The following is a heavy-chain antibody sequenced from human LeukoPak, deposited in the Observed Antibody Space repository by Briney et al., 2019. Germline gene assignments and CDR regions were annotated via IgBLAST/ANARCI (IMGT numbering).Heavy chain of an antibody. CDR1: GFTLSNYG. D-gene: IGHD6-13*01. CDR3: ARGLYSSSWYDFDY. V-gene: IGHV3-30*03. J-gene: IGHJ4*02. Sequence: GGSLRLSCAASGFTLSNYGMHWVRQAPGKGLEWVAVISYDGSNKYYADSVKGRFTISRDNAKNSLYLQMNSLRAEDTAVFYCARGLYSSSWYDFDYWGQGILVSVSS. CDR2: ISYDGSNK.